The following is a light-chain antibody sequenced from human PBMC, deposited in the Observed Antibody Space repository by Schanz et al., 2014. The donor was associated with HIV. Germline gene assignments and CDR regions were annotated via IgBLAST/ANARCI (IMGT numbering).Light chain of an antibody. CDR1: RSINNY. Sequence: DIQMTQSPSPLSASVGDRVTITCRASRSINNYLNWYQQKQGKAPQLLIFDASSLQSGVPSRFSGSGSGTEFTLTISSLQPDDFATYYCQQYNTYPLTFGGGTKVEIK. J-gene: IGKJ4*01. V-gene: IGKV1-39*01. CDR3: QQYNTYPLT. CDR2: DAS.